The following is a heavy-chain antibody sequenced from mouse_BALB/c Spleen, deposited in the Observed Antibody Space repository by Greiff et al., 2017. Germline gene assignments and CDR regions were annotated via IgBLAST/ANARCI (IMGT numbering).Heavy chain of an antibody. D-gene: IGHD3-2*01. Sequence: QVQLQQSGAELVRPGSSVKISCKASGYAFSSYWMNWVKQRPGQGLEWIGQIYPGDGDTNYNGKFKGKATLTADKSSSTAYMQLSSLTSEDSAVYFCARSGQLGLQAYWGQGTLVTVSA. J-gene: IGHJ3*01. V-gene: IGHV1-80*01. CDR1: GYAFSSYW. CDR3: ARSGQLGLQAY. CDR2: IYPGDGDT.